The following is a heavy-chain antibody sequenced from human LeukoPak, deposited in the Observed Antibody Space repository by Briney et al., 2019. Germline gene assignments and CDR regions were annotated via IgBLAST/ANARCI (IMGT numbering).Heavy chain of an antibody. CDR3: ARERQLVAHPYYYYYMDV. D-gene: IGHD6-6*01. V-gene: IGHV1-2*02. Sequence: ASVKVSCKASGYTFTGYYMHWVRQAPGQGLEWMGWINPNSGGTNCAQKFQGRVTMTRDTSISTAYMELSRLRSDDTAVYYCARERQLVAHPYYYYYMDVWGKGTTVTVSS. CDR1: GYTFTGYY. CDR2: INPNSGGT. J-gene: IGHJ6*03.